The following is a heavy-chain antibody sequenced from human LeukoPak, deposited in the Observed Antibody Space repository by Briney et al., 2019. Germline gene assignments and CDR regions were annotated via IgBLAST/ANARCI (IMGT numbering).Heavy chain of an antibody. D-gene: IGHD5-12*01. Sequence: PGGSLRLSCAASGFTFSSYAMSWVRQAPGKGLEWVSAISGSGGSTYYADSVKGRFAISRDNSKNTLYLQMNSLRAEDTAVYYCAKANTVDIVATTSDYWGQGTLVTVSS. J-gene: IGHJ4*02. CDR1: GFTFSSYA. CDR3: AKANTVDIVATTSDY. V-gene: IGHV3-23*01. CDR2: ISGSGGST.